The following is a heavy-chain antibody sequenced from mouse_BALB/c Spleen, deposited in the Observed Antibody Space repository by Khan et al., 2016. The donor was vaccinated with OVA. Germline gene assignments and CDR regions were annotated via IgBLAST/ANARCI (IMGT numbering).Heavy chain of an antibody. Sequence: VQLVESGPELKKPGETVKISCKASGYTFTNYGMNWVKQSPGKALKWMGWINTYTGEPTYADDFKGRFAFSLETSPTTAYLQINNLKNEDTATYFCARPPYFSYTLDYWGQGTSVTVSS. V-gene: IGHV9-3-1*01. CDR2: INTYTGEP. CDR3: ARPPYFSYTLDY. J-gene: IGHJ4*01. D-gene: IGHD2-10*01. CDR1: GYTFTNYG.